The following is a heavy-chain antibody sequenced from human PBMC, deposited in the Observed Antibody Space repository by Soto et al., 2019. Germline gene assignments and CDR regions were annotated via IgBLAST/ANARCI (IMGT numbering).Heavy chain of an antibody. CDR3: ASHFTGVLVLGASPPGGDNYGWDV. CDR2: INPNSGGT. CDR1: GYTFSDYG. Sequence: ASVKVSCKTSGYTFSDYGVSWVRQAPGQGLEWMGWINPNSGGTNYAQKFQGWVTMTRDTSISTAYMELSRLRSDDTAVYYCASHFTGVLVLGASPPGGDNYGWDVWGQGTTVTVSS. D-gene: IGHD2-15*01. J-gene: IGHJ6*02. V-gene: IGHV1-2*04.